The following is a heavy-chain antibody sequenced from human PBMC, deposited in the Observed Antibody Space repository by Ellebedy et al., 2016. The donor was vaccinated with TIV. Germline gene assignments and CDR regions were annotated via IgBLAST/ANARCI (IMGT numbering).Heavy chain of an antibody. D-gene: IGHD2-15*01. V-gene: IGHV1-2*02. CDR2: INPYSGST. CDR3: ARDRRYCSGGSCSFYFDS. Sequence: ASVKVSCKASGYTFTGYYMHWVRQAPGQGLEWMGWINPYSGSTNYAQKFQGRVTMTRDTSISTAYMELSRLRSDDTAVYYCARDRRYCSGGSCSFYFDSWGQGTLVTVSS. CDR1: GYTFTGYY. J-gene: IGHJ4*02.